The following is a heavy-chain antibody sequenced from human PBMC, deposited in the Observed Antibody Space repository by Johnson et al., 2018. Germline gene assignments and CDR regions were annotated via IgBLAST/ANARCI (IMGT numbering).Heavy chain of an antibody. V-gene: IGHV3-20*04. D-gene: IGHD3-22*01. CDR2: INWNGGTT. Sequence: VQLVESGGGVIWPGGSPRLSCAASGFTFDDYGMTWVRQAPGKGLEWVAGINWNGGTTGHADSLKGRFTISRDNAKNSVYLQMNSLRVEDTALYYCARGDSSSYGHFFDSWGQGTLVAVSS. CDR3: ARGDSSSYGHFFDS. CDR1: GFTFDDYG. J-gene: IGHJ4*02.